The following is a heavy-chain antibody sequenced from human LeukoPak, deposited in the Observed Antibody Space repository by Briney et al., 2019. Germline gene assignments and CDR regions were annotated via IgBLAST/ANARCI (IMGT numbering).Heavy chain of an antibody. Sequence: QAGGSLRLSCAASGFTVTSNYMTWVRQARGKGLEWVSVISSGGNTYYADSVKGRFTISRDNSKNTVYLQMNGLRAEDTAVYYCAREVRGYYFDYWGQGTLVTASS. CDR3: AREVRGYYFDY. V-gene: IGHV3-53*01. CDR1: GFTVTSNY. J-gene: IGHJ4*02. D-gene: IGHD5-12*01. CDR2: ISSGGNT.